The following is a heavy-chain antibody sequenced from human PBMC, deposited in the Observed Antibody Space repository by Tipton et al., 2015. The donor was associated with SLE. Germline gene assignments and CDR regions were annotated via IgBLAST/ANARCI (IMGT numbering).Heavy chain of an antibody. J-gene: IGHJ2*01. CDR1: GGSISSHY. D-gene: IGHD2-2*01. CDR3: ARDGTSGWYFDL. V-gene: IGHV3-53*01. CDR2: IYSGGST. Sequence: LSLTCTVSGGSISSHYWSWVRQAPGKGLEWVSVIYSGGSTYYADSVKGRFTISRDNSKNTLYLQMNSLRAEDTAVYYCARDGTSGWYFDLWGRGTLVTVSS.